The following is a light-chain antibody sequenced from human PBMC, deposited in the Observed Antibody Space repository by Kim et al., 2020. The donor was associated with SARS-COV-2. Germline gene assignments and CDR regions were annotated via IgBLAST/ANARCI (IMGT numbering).Light chain of an antibody. CDR1: QSISSL. CDR2: KAS. CDR3: QQYNSYSPST. V-gene: IGKV1-5*03. J-gene: IGKJ1*01. Sequence: SVGDRVTTPCRASQSISSLLAWYQQKPGKAPKLLIYKASSLESGVPSRFSGSGSGTEFTLTISSLQPDDFATYYCQQYNSYSPSTFGQGTKVDIK.